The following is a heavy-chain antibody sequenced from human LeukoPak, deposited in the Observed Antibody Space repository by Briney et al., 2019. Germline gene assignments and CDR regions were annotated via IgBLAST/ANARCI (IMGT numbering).Heavy chain of an antibody. CDR1: GYTFTSYD. CDR2: MNPNSGNT. V-gene: IGHV1-8*01. D-gene: IGHD3-22*01. J-gene: IGHJ4*02. CDR3: ARGGRYYDSSGYYGLFGETKSIDY. Sequence: ASVKVSCKAPGYTFTSYDINWVRQATGQGLEWMGWMNPNSGNTGYAQKFQSRVTMTRNTSLSTAYMELSSLRSEDTAVYYCARGGRYYDSSGYYGLFGETKSIDYWGQGTLVTVSS.